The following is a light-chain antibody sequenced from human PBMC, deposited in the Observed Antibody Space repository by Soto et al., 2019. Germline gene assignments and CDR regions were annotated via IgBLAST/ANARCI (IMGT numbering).Light chain of an antibody. CDR2: ADA. Sequence: QSVLTQPPSVSGAPGQGVAISCTGSSSNIGAGNAVHWYQQLPGTAPKLLIYADANQPAGVPDRFSGSKSGTSASLAITGLQADDEADYYCQSYDSSLTAYVFGPGTKLTVL. CDR1: SSNIGAGNA. J-gene: IGLJ1*01. V-gene: IGLV1-40*01. CDR3: QSYDSSLTAYV.